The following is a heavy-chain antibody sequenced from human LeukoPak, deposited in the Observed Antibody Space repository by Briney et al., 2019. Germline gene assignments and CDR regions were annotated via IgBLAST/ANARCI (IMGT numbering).Heavy chain of an antibody. CDR3: ARIETYSSGWYDAFFDY. J-gene: IGHJ4*02. V-gene: IGHV4-39*07. CDR1: GGSISSSSYY. Sequence: SETLSLTCSVSGGSISSSSYYWGWIRQPPGKGLEWIGSIYHSGSTYYNPSLKSRVTISVDTSKNQFSLKLTSVTAADTAVYYCARIETYSSGWYDAFFDYWGQGTLVTVSS. D-gene: IGHD6-19*01. CDR2: IYHSGST.